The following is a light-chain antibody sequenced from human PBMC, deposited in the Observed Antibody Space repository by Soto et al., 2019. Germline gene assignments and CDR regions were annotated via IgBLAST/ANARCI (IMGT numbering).Light chain of an antibody. CDR3: QQSYNTPLT. J-gene: IGKJ3*01. CDR2: AAS. Sequence: DIPMTQSPSSLSASVGDRVTITCRASQSISSYLNWYQQKPGKAPKFLIYAASSLQSGVPSRFSGSESGTDFTLTISSLQPEDFATYYCQQSYNTPLTFGPGTKVDIK. CDR1: QSISSY. V-gene: IGKV1-39*01.